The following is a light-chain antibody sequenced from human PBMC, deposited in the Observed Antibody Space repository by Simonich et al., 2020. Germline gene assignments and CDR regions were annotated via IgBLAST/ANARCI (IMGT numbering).Light chain of an antibody. CDR1: QSTSSG. Sequence: DIQMTQSPSTLSAFVGDRVTITCRASQSTSSGLAWYQQKPGKAPKLLIYKASSLESGFPSRCRGSGSGTEFTLTISSLQPDDFATYYCQQYNSYSQTFGQGTKVEIK. CDR3: QQYNSYSQT. CDR2: KAS. V-gene: IGKV1-5*03. J-gene: IGKJ1*01.